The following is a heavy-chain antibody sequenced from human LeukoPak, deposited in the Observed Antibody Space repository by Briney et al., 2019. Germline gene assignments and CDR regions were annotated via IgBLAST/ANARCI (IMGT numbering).Heavy chain of an antibody. D-gene: IGHD6-13*01. CDR1: GYTFTSYY. CDR3: ARGAAAGRRVDY. CDR2: TNPSGGST. Sequence: PVGSVKVSCKASGYTFTSYYMHWVRQAPGQGLEWMGITNPSGGSTSYAQKFQGRVTMTRDTSTSTVYMELSSLRSEDTAVYYCARGAAAGRRVDYWGQGTLVTVSS. V-gene: IGHV1-46*01. J-gene: IGHJ4*02.